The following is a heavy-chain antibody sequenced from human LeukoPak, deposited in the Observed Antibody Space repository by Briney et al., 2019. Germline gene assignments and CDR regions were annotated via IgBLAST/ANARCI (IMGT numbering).Heavy chain of an antibody. CDR2: ITSSGSAI. CDR3: ASSGSYFDY. Sequence: GGSLRLSCAASGFTFSSYEMNWVRQAPGKGLEWVSYITSSGSAIYYADSVKGRFTIPRDNAKNSLYLQMNSLRAEDTAVYYCASSGSYFDYWGQGTRVTVSS. J-gene: IGHJ4*02. V-gene: IGHV3-48*03. CDR1: GFTFSSYE. D-gene: IGHD1-26*01.